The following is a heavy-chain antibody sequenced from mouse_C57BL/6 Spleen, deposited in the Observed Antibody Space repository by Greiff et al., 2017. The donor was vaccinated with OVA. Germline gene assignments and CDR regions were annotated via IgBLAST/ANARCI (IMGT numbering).Heavy chain of an antibody. D-gene: IGHD2-3*01. CDR1: GYSITSAY. V-gene: IGHV3-8*01. CDR2: ISYSGST. Sequence: DVHLVESGPGLAKPSQTLSLTCSVTGYSITSAYWNWIRKFPGNKLEYMGYISYSGSTYYNPSLKSRISITRDTSKNQYYLQLNSVTTEDTATYYCARLAYDGYSSDVWGTGTTVTVSS. J-gene: IGHJ1*03. CDR3: ARLAYDGYSSDV.